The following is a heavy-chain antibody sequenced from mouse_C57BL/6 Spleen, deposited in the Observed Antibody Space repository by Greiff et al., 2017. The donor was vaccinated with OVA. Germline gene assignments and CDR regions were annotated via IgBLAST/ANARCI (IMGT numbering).Heavy chain of an antibody. Sequence: QVQLQHPGAELVKPGASVKLSCKASGYTFTSYWMPWVKQRPGQGLEWIGMIHPNSGSTNYNEKFTSNATLTVDNSSRTAYMQLSILTSADSAVYYCERPYYGSSFYWYFDVWGTGTTVTVSS. V-gene: IGHV1-64*01. CDR3: ERPYYGSSFYWYFDV. J-gene: IGHJ1*03. CDR2: IHPNSGST. CDR1: GYTFTSYW. D-gene: IGHD1-1*01.